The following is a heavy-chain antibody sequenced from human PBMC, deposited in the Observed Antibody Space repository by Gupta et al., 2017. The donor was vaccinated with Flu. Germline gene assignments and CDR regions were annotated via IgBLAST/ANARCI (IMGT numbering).Heavy chain of an antibody. CDR2: ISSSSSTI. CDR3: AGTVVVTAYYYYYGMDV. V-gene: IGHV3-48*01. J-gene: IGHJ6*02. Sequence: GKGLEWVSYISSSSSTIYYADSVKGRFTISRDNAKNSLYLQMNSLRAEDTAVYYCAGTVVVTAYYYYYGMDVWGQGTTVTVSS. D-gene: IGHD2-21*02.